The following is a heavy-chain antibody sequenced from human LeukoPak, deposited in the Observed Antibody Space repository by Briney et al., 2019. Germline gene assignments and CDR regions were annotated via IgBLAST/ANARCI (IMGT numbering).Heavy chain of an antibody. CDR1: GFSFSDYG. J-gene: IGHJ4*02. CDR3: AKGGGGGNSGYLDY. D-gene: IGHD4-23*01. Sequence: GGSLRLSCTASGFSFSDYGLHWVRQAPGKGLEWVAIIWFDGVNKYYEESVKGRFTISRDISKSTLYLQMNSQRAEDTAVYYCAKGGGGGNSGYLDYWGQGTMVTVSS. V-gene: IGHV3-33*06. CDR2: IWFDGVNK.